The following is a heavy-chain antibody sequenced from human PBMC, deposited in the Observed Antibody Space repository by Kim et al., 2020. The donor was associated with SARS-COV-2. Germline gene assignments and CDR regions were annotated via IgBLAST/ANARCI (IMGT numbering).Heavy chain of an antibody. CDR1: GFTFSSYG. CDR3: ARDLEGIAAADNTPPPVDC. Sequence: GGSLRLSCAASGFTFSSYGMHWGRQAPGKGLEWVAVIWYDGSKKYYADSVKGRFTIARDNSKNTLYLQMNSLRAEDTAVYYCARDLEGIAAADNTPPPVDCWGQGTLVTVSS. V-gene: IGHV3-33*01. D-gene: IGHD6-13*01. J-gene: IGHJ4*02. CDR2: IWYDGSKK.